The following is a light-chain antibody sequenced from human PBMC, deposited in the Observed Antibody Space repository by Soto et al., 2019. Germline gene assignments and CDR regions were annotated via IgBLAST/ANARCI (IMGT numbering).Light chain of an antibody. Sequence: DIQMTQSPSTLSGSVGDRVTITCRASQTISSWLAWYQQKPGKAPKLLIYKASTLKSGVPSRFSGSGSGTEFNLTISSLRPDDFASYYCQHYSSYSEAFGQGTKVELK. CDR2: KAS. V-gene: IGKV1-5*03. CDR1: QTISSW. J-gene: IGKJ1*01. CDR3: QHYSSYSEA.